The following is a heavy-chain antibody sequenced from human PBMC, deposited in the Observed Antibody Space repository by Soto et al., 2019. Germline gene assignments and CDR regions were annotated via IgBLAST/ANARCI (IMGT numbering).Heavy chain of an antibody. CDR2: IKAGNGKT. Sequence: QVQLVQSGAEEKKPGASVKVSCKASGYTFTSYAMRWVRQAPGQRLEWMGWIKAGNGKTKYSQKFQGRVTITRDTSASTAYMELSSLRSEDTAVYYCARSIVVVTALDYWGQGTLVTVSS. V-gene: IGHV1-3*05. D-gene: IGHD2-21*02. CDR1: GYTFTSYA. CDR3: ARSIVVVTALDY. J-gene: IGHJ4*02.